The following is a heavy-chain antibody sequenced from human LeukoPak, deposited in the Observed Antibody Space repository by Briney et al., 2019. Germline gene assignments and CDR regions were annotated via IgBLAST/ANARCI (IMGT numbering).Heavy chain of an antibody. V-gene: IGHV4-34*01. CDR3: ATGGHDYGGTFDY. J-gene: IGHJ4*02. D-gene: IGHD4-23*01. CDR2: INHSGST. CDR1: GGSFSGYY. Sequence: SEALSLTCAVYGGSFSGYYWSWIRQPPGKGLEWIGEINHSGSTNYNPSLKSRVTISVDTSKNQFSLKLSSVTAADTAVYYCATGGHDYGGTFDYWGQGTLVTVSS.